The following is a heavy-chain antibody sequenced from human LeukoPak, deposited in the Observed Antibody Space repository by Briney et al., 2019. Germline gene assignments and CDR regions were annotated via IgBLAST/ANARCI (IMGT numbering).Heavy chain of an antibody. CDR2: IYYSGST. Sequence: KASETLSLTCTVSGGSISSYYWNWIRQPPGKGLEWIGYIYYSGSTNYNPSLKSRVTISVDTSKNQFSLKLSSVTAADTAVYYCARRPSNYYDSRDDAFDIWGQGTMVTVSS. V-gene: IGHV4-59*01. D-gene: IGHD3-22*01. CDR3: ARRPSNYYDSRDDAFDI. J-gene: IGHJ3*02. CDR1: GGSISSYY.